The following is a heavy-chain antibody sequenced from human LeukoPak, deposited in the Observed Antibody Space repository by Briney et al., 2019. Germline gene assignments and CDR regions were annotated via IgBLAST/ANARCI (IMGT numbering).Heavy chain of an antibody. CDR3: ARERTPGSGYGVDY. V-gene: IGHV1-18*01. D-gene: IGHD6-25*01. CDR1: GYTFTSYG. Sequence: ASVKVSCKASGYTFTSYGISWVRQAPGQGLEWMGWISVHIGNTNYAQKLQGRVTMTTDTSSNTAYMELRSLRSDDTAVYYCARERTPGSGYGVDYWGQGTVVTVSS. CDR2: ISVHIGNT. J-gene: IGHJ4*02.